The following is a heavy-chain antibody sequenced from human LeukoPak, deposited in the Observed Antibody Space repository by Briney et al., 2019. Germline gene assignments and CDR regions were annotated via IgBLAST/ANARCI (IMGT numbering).Heavy chain of an antibody. D-gene: IGHD5-24*01. Sequence: GGSLRLSCAASGFTLSSYSMTWVRQAPGKGLEWISYINSGSNTIHYADSVKGRFTISRDNSKNTLYLQMNSLRAEDTAVYYCAKGGRWLQLRTSDYWGQGTLVTVSS. J-gene: IGHJ4*02. CDR2: INSGSNTI. CDR1: GFTLSSYS. CDR3: AKGGRWLQLRTSDY. V-gene: IGHV3-48*01.